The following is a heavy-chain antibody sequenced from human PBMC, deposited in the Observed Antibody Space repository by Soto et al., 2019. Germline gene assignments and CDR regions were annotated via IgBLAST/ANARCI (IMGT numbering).Heavy chain of an antibody. Sequence: QVQFVQSGAEVQKPGASVQVSCKASGYNFRTYYLHWMRQAPGQRLEWIGWINPDNGNTRYSQNFQGRVTLTRDTSANSVYMELSSLTSEDTAMYYCARGPSSGAFDYWGQGTLVTVSS. CDR1: GYNFRTYY. CDR3: ARGPSSGAFDY. D-gene: IGHD3-10*01. V-gene: IGHV1-3*01. J-gene: IGHJ4*02. CDR2: INPDNGNT.